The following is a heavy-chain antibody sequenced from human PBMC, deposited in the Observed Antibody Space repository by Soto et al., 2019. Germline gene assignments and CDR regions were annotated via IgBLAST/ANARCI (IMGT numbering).Heavy chain of an antibody. Sequence: QVQLVQSGAEVKKPGSSVKVSCKASGGTFSSYAISWVRQAPGQGLEWMGGIIPIFGTANYAQKFQGRVTITADESTGTAYMELSSLRSEDTAVYYCARGVTTVTTLQNYYYYGMDVWGQGTTVTVSS. CDR1: GGTFSSYA. J-gene: IGHJ6*02. D-gene: IGHD4-17*01. CDR2: IIPIFGTA. CDR3: ARGVTTVTTLQNYYYYGMDV. V-gene: IGHV1-69*12.